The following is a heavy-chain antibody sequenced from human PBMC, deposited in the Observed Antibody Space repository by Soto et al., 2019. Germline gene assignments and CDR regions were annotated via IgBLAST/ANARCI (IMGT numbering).Heavy chain of an antibody. CDR3: ARYIVAGHSAASWFDP. CDR2: IYPGDSDT. J-gene: IGHJ5*02. Sequence: GESLKISCKGSGYSFTSDWIGWVRQMPGKVLEWMGIIYPGDSDTRYSPSFQGQVTISADKSISTAYLQWSSLKASDTAMYYCARYIVAGHSAASWFDPWGQGTLVNVSS. V-gene: IGHV5-51*01. CDR1: GYSFTSDW. D-gene: IGHD6-19*01.